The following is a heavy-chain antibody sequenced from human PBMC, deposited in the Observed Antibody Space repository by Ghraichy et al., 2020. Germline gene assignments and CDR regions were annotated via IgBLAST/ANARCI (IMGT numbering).Heavy chain of an antibody. D-gene: IGHD5-24*01. CDR1: GFSFSTFE. J-gene: IGHJ4*02. Sequence: GGSLRLSCEASGFSFSTFEMTWARQRPGKGLEWLSFISGTDSRTYYADSVKGRFTASRDNSKSTLYLEMNALRAEDTAVYHCVKGGWLDDWGQGIPVIVSS. V-gene: IGHV3-23*01. CDR3: VKGGWLDD. CDR2: ISGTDSRT.